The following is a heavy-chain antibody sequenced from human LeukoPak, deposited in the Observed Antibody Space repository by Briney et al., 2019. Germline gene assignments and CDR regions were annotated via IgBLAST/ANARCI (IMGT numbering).Heavy chain of an antibody. CDR2: IRYDGSNK. J-gene: IGHJ5*02. V-gene: IGHV3-30*02. Sequence: GGSLRLSCAASGFTFSSYGMHWVRQAPGKGLEWVTFIRYDGSNKYYADSVKGRFTISRDNSKNTLYLQMNTLRAEDTAMYYCTKGYYGDLTNNWFDPWGQGTLVTVSS. CDR1: GFTFSSYG. D-gene: IGHD4-17*01. CDR3: TKGYYGDLTNNWFDP.